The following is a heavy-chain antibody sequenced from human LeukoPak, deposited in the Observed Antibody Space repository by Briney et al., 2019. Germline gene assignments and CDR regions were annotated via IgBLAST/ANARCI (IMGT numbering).Heavy chain of an antibody. Sequence: SSETLSLTCTVSGGSISSSSYYWGWIRQPPGKGLEWIGSIYYSGSTYYNPSLKSRVTISVDTSKNQFSLRLISVTAADTAVYYCAREGGYLQLRYFDYWGQGTLVTVSS. CDR2: IYYSGST. D-gene: IGHD5-24*01. CDR1: GGSISSSSYY. V-gene: IGHV4-39*02. J-gene: IGHJ4*02. CDR3: AREGGYLQLRYFDY.